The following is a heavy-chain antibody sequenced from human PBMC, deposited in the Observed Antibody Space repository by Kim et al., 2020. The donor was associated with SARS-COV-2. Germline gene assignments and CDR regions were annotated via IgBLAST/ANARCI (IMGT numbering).Heavy chain of an antibody. Sequence: GGSLRLSCVGSGFTFSSYTMNWARQDPGKGLEWVASLSWTGTYIYYADSVRGRFTISRDNTKNSLYLQMNSLRAEDTAVYYCATQGSDSSTWGGWGQGTLVTVSS. CDR1: GFTFSSYT. D-gene: IGHD6-13*01. V-gene: IGHV3-21*01. J-gene: IGHJ4*02. CDR3: ATQGSDSSTWGG. CDR2: LSWTGTYI.